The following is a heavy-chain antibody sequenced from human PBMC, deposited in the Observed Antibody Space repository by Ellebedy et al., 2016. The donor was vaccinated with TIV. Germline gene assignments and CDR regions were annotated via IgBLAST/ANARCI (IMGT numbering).Heavy chain of an antibody. CDR1: GFTFSDYA. J-gene: IGHJ3*02. D-gene: IGHD3-16*02. Sequence: GGSLRLSXAASGFTFSDYAMDWVRQAPGKGLEWVANIKQDGSEKYYVDSVKGRFTISRDNAKNSLYLQMNSLRAEDTAVYYCARDQGFGGVIVIWSAFDIWGQGTMVTVSS. V-gene: IGHV3-7*01. CDR3: ARDQGFGGVIVIWSAFDI. CDR2: IKQDGSEK.